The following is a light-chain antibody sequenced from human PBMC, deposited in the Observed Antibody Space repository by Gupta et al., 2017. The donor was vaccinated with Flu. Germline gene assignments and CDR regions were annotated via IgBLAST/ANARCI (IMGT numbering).Light chain of an antibody. CDR1: QSVTWH. CDR2: GSS. CDR3: QQTYYYPWT. Sequence: PSSLSASVRDRVTSAGRASQSVTWHLHWYQQKPGSAPRLLIYGSSTVKTGVSSRFSGSGSGTDFTLTITKLQPEDFATYYCQQTYYYPWTFGQGTKVEFK. V-gene: IGKV1-39*01. J-gene: IGKJ1*01.